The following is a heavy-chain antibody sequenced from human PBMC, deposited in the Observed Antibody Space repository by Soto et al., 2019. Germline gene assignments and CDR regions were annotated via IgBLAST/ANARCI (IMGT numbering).Heavy chain of an antibody. V-gene: IGHV1-18*01. CDR1: GYTFTSYG. J-gene: IGHJ6*03. CDR2: ISAYNGNT. D-gene: IGHD3-3*01. Sequence: ASVKVSCKASGYTFTSYGISWVRQAPGQGLEWMGWISAYNGNTNYAQKLQGRVTMTTDTSTSTAYMELSSVTAADTAVYYCARYFDFWSGYLPKYYYYYYMDVWGKGTTVTVSS. CDR3: ARYFDFWSGYLPKYYYYYYMDV.